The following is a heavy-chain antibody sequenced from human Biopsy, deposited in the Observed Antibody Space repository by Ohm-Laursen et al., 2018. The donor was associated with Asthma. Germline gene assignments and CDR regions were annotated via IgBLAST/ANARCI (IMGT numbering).Heavy chain of an antibody. CDR1: GGSISSGGYY. J-gene: IGHJ5*02. CDR3: ARTTYGHDGFDP. CDR2: IYYSGSI. V-gene: IGHV4-31*03. Sequence: TPSLTCTVSGGSISSGGYYWSWIRQHPGKGLEWIGYIYYSGSIYYNPSLKSRVSISLDTSKNQFSLSLTSVTAADTAVYYCARTTYGHDGFDPWGQGTLVTVSS. D-gene: IGHD4-17*01.